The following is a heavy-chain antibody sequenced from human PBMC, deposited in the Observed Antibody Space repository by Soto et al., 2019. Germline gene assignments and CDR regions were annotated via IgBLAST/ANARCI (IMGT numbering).Heavy chain of an antibody. Sequence: PGGSVRLSCAASGFIFSNYWMHWVRQVPGKGLVWVARVKSDGSSTSYADSVKGRFTISRDNAKNTVYLEMNDLRADDTAVYYCTREKFDPWGQGILVTVSS. J-gene: IGHJ5*02. CDR2: VKSDGSST. CDR3: TREKFDP. CDR1: GFIFSNYW. V-gene: IGHV3-74*01.